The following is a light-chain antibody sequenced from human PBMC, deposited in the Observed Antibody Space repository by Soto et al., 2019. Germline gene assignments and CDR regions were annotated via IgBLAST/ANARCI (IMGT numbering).Light chain of an antibody. V-gene: IGKV3-15*01. CDR2: GAS. J-gene: IGKJ5*01. Sequence: IVIKQSAATLSGSPCERATLSCRAGQNIHTNLAWYQQKPGQAPRLLFYGASTGATGLPARFSGSGSGTELPLTINSLQAEACAVHYCQHYYKWPRTFGPGTRLEIK. CDR1: QNIHTN. CDR3: QHYYKWPRT.